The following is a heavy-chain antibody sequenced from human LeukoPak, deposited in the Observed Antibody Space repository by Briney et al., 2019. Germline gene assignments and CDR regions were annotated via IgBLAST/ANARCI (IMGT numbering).Heavy chain of an antibody. CDR2: FDPEDGET. J-gene: IGHJ5*02. CDR1: GYTLTELS. Sequence: ASVKVXCKDSGYTLTELSMHWVRQAPGKGLEWVGGFDPEDGETIYAQKFQGRVTMTEDTSTDTAYMGVSSLRSEDTAVYYCATDRGIYCSSTSCYKYWFDPWGQGTLVTVSS. CDR3: ATDRGIYCSSTSCYKYWFDP. V-gene: IGHV1-24*01. D-gene: IGHD2-2*02.